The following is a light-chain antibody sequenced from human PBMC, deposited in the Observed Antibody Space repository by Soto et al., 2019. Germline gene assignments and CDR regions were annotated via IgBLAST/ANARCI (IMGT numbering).Light chain of an antibody. CDR3: QQSETYPLT. J-gene: IGKJ5*01. CDR2: DAS. V-gene: IGKV1-5*01. CDR1: QSISSW. Sequence: DIQMTQSPSTLSSSVGERVTITGRASQSISSWLAWYQQKPGKAPKLLIYDASSLESGVPSRFSGSGSATEFTLTISSLQPDDFATYYCQQSETYPLTFGQGTRREIK.